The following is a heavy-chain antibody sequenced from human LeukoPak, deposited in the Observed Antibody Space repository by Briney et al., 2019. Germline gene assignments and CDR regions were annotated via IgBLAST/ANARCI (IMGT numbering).Heavy chain of an antibody. J-gene: IGHJ4*02. CDR3: ARTPSIAAAGIFDN. CDR2: IFYTGSP. CDR1: GASMRSYY. D-gene: IGHD6-13*01. V-gene: IGHV4-59*12. Sequence: PPETLSLTCGVSGASMRSYYWSWLRQSPGKGLEWIGFIFYTGSPNYNPSLKSRVTISVDTSKNQFSLRLSSVTAADTAVYYCARTPSIAAAGIFDNWGQGTLVTVSS.